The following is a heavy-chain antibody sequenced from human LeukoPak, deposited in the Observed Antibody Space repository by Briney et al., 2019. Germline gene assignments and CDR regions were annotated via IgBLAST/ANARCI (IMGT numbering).Heavy chain of an antibody. Sequence: PGGSLRLSCAASGFTFSSYEMNWVRQAPGKGLEWFSYISSSGSTIYYADSVKGRFTISRDNAKNSLYLQMNSLRAEDTAVYDCARDAPSVAVAAFAELFDYWGQGTLVTVSS. D-gene: IGHD6-19*01. CDR2: ISSSGSTI. CDR1: GFTFSSYE. J-gene: IGHJ4*02. V-gene: IGHV3-48*03. CDR3: ARDAPSVAVAAFAELFDY.